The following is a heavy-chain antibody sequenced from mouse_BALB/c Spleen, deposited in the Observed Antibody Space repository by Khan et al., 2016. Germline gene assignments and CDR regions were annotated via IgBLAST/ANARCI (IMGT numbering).Heavy chain of an antibody. Sequence: QVQLQQSGAELVRPGASVKLSCKALGYTFTDFEMHWVRQTPVHGLEWIGGFHPGSGGTAYNQRFKGKATLTDDKSSSPAYLELSSLTVEDSAVYYCTNRYEAWFTYWGQGTLVTVSA. V-gene: IGHV1-15*01. CDR1: GYTFTDFE. D-gene: IGHD2-14*01. CDR2: FHPGSGGT. CDR3: TNRYEAWFTY. J-gene: IGHJ3*01.